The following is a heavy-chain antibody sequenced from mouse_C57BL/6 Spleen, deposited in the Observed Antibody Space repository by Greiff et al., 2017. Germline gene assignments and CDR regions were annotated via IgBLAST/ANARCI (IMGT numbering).Heavy chain of an antibody. Sequence: QVQLQQPGAELVKPGASVKLSCKASGYTFTSYWMQWVKQRPGQGLEWIGEIDPSDSCTNYNQKFKGKATLTVDTSSSTAYMQLSSLTSEDSAVYYCARPITTVPFYAMDYWGQGTSVTVSS. J-gene: IGHJ4*01. CDR2: IDPSDSCT. CDR3: ARPITTVPFYAMDY. V-gene: IGHV1-50*01. D-gene: IGHD1-1*01. CDR1: GYTFTSYW.